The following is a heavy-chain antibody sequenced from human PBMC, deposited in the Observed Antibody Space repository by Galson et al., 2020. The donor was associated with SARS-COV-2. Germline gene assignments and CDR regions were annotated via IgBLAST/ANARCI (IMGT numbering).Heavy chain of an antibody. CDR2: ISYDGSNK. CDR1: GFTFSSYA. D-gene: IGHD4-4*01. Sequence: GGSLRLSCAASGFTFSSYAMHWVRQAPGKGLEWVAVISYDGSNKYYADSVKGRFTISRDNSKNTLYLQMNSLRAEDTAVYYCARSLPTMTTVTTLTLGMDVWGQGTTVTVSS. J-gene: IGHJ6*02. V-gene: IGHV3-30*04. CDR3: ARSLPTMTTVTTLTLGMDV.